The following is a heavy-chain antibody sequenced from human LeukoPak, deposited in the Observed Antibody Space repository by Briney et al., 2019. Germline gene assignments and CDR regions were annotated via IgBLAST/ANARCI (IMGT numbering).Heavy chain of an antibody. J-gene: IGHJ4*02. CDR2: TYISGST. CDR3: ARDGGLLGTSTYFDY. D-gene: IGHD1-26*01. CDR1: GGSISDYY. Sequence: PSETLSLTCTVSGGSISDYYWTWMRQPAGKGLEWIGRTYISGSTDYNPSLKSRVTMSVDTSRNQFSLKLSSVTAADTAVYYCARDGGLLGTSTYFDYWGQGTLVTVSS. V-gene: IGHV4-4*07.